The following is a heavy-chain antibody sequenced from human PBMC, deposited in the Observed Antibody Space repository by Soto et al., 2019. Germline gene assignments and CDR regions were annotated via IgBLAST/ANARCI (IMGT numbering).Heavy chain of an antibody. D-gene: IGHD2-2*01. CDR2: IHYSGST. CDR1: GDSISSNIYY. J-gene: IGHJ5*02. CDR3: ARVPDR. V-gene: IGHV4-39*07. Sequence: SETLSLTCTVSGDSISSNIYYWGWIRQPPGKGLEWIGNIHYSGSTYYDSSLKSRVTISVDRSKNQFSLKLSSVTAADTAVYYCARVPDRWGQGTLVTVSS.